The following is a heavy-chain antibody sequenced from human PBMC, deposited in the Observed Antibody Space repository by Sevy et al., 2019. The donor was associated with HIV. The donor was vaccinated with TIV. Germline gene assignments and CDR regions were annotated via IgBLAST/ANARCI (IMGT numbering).Heavy chain of an antibody. J-gene: IGHJ4*02. CDR1: GFSLSTSGVG. CDR2: IYWDDDT. Sequence: SGPTLVNPTQTLTLTCTFSGFSLSTSGVGVGWIRQPPGKALEWLALIYWDDDTRYSPSLKSRLNITKDTSTNQVVLTITNMDPVDTATYFCAHRRMVRGVITAPFDYWGQGTLVTVS. D-gene: IGHD3-10*01. CDR3: AHRRMVRGVITAPFDY. V-gene: IGHV2-5*02.